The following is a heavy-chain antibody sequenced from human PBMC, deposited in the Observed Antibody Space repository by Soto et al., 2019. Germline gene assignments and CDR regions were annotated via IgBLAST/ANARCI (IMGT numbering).Heavy chain of an antibody. CDR1: GFSFTTYW. D-gene: IGHD7-27*01. J-gene: IGHJ4*02. Sequence: GGSLRLSCAASGFSFTTYWMSWVRQAPGKGLEWVANINQAGREEYYVDSVKGRFTISRDNGKNSLYLKMNSLRADDTAVYYCARGIITGGDYWGQGTLVTVSS. CDR3: ARGIITGGDY. CDR2: INQAGREE. V-gene: IGHV3-7*01.